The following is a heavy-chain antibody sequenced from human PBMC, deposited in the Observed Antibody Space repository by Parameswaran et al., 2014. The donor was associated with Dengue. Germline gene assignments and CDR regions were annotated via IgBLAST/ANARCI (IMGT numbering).Heavy chain of an antibody. V-gene: IGHV3-33*01. D-gene: IGHD2-21*02. CDR3: ARDRVGGDYSLDAFDI. J-gene: IGHJ3*02. CDR1: GFTFSSYG. Sequence: GSLRLSCAASGFTFSSYGMHWVRQAPGKGLEWVAVIWYDGSNKYYADSVKGRFTISRDNSKNTLYLQMNSLRAEDTAVYYCARDRVGGDYSLDAFDIWGQGTMVTVSS. CDR2: IWYDGSNK.